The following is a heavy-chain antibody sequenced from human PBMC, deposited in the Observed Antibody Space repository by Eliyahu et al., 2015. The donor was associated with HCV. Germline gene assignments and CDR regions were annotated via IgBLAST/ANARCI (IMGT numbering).Heavy chain of an antibody. J-gene: IGHJ4*02. CDR2: LYSGDTT. Sequence: VRLVESGGGLVQPGGSLRLSCAVSGIAVSGNYFSWVRQAPGKGLEWVSLLYSGDTTYHADSVKGRFSMSKDTSQNTLYLQLSSLRAEDTAIYFCARAVGGYFDDWGQGTVVTVSS. CDR3: ARAVGGYFDD. CDR1: GIAVSGNY. V-gene: IGHV3-66*01.